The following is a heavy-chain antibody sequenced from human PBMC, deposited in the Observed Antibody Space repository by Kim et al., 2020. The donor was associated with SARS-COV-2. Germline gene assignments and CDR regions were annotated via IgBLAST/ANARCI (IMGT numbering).Heavy chain of an antibody. CDR1: RFSLRAYA. CDR2: IGSGGGDT. V-gene: IGHV3-23*01. Sequence: GGSLRLSCAASRFSLRAYAMDWVRQAPGKGLEWISEIGSGGGDTFYRDSVRGGSTIFRANSMETLFLLMNSLRPEDAAVYYCATRGGFGDRWGGFDVWG. J-gene: IGHJ3*01. CDR3: ATRGGFGDRWGGFDV. D-gene: IGHD2-21*02.